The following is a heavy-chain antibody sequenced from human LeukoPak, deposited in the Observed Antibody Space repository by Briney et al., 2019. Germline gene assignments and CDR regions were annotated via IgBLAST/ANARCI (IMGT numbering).Heavy chain of an antibody. V-gene: IGHV3-23*01. Sequence: GSLRLSCAASQFIFSTYAMSWVRQPPGKGLEWVSGITSSGGSTYYADSVKGRFTISRDNSKNTLYLQMNSLRAEDTAVYYCAKDLFGWPENYWGQGTLVTVSS. D-gene: IGHD2-21*01. J-gene: IGHJ4*02. CDR2: ITSSGGST. CDR1: QFIFSTYA. CDR3: AKDLFGWPENY.